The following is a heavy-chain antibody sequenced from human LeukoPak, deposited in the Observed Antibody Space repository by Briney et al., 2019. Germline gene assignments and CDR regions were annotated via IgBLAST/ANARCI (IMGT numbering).Heavy chain of an antibody. CDR1: GGSISSYY. Sequence: PSETLSLTCTVSGGSISSYYWTWIRQPPGKELEWIGYIDYSGSTNYSPSLKSRVTISVDTSKKQFSLRLSSVTAADTAVYYCARDIGGSYYFHYWGQGTLVTVSS. CDR2: IDYSGST. V-gene: IGHV4-59*01. CDR3: ARDIGGSYYFHY. J-gene: IGHJ4*02. D-gene: IGHD1-26*01.